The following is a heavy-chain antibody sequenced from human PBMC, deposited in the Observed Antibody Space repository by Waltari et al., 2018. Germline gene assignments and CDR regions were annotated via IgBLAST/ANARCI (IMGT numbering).Heavy chain of an antibody. J-gene: IGHJ3*02. V-gene: IGHV3-33*01. CDR2: IWYDGRNK. Sequence: QVQLVESGGGVVQSGRSLILSCVGSGFTLPNHGMNWVRQAPGKGLEWVAVIWYDGRNKNYVDSVKGRFTISRDNSKNTMYLEMNRLRAEDTAVYFCARGDGGSGLGASDIWGQGTMVTVSS. D-gene: IGHD3-3*01. CDR1: GFTLPNHG. CDR3: ARGDGGSGLGASDI.